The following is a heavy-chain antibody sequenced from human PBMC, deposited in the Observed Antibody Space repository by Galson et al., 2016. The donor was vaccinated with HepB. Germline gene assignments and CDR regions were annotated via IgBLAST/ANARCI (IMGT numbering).Heavy chain of an antibody. D-gene: IGHD3-22*01. J-gene: IGHJ4*02. CDR1: GYTFTSYG. CDR3: ARRNYDSSGYPYPYSFDY. CDR2: INIVNGNT. Sequence: SVKVSCKASGYTFTSYGISWVRQAPGQGLEWMGWINIVNGNTNSAQKLQGRVTMTRDTSTSTAYMELRSLRSDDTAVYYCARRNYDSSGYPYPYSFDYWGQGTLVTVSS. V-gene: IGHV1-18*04.